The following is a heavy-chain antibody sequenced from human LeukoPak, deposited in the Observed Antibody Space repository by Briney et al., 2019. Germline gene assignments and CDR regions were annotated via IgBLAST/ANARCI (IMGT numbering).Heavy chain of an antibody. J-gene: IGHJ3*02. CDR3: AKDLGYCSGGSCPRAFDI. CDR1: GFTFSSYW. CDR2: ISGSGGSA. V-gene: IGHV3-23*01. D-gene: IGHD2-15*01. Sequence: GGSLRLSCAASGFTFSSYWMLWVRQAPGKGLVWVSAISGSGGSAYYADSVKGRFTISRDNSKNTLYLQMNSLRAEDTAVYYCAKDLGYCSGGSCPRAFDIWGQGTMVTVSS.